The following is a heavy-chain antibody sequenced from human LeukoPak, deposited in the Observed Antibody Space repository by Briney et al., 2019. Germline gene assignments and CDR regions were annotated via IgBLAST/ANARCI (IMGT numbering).Heavy chain of an antibody. Sequence: PGGSLRLSCAASGFTFDDYAMHWVRQAPGKGLEWVSLISGDGGSTYYADSVKGRFTISRDNSKNSLYLQMNSLRTEDTALYYCAKNEGYWDSSGPDYWGQGTLATVSS. J-gene: IGHJ4*02. V-gene: IGHV3-43*02. CDR3: AKNEGYWDSSGPDY. D-gene: IGHD3-22*01. CDR1: GFTFDDYA. CDR2: ISGDGGST.